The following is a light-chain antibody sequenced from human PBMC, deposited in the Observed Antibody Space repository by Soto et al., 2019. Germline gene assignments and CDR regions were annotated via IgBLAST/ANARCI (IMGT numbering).Light chain of an antibody. CDR2: EVN. V-gene: IGLV2-14*01. CDR1: SNDIGGYNY. CDR3: CSYTSTSTLYV. J-gene: IGLJ1*01. Sequence: QSVLTQPASVSGSLGQSITISCTGTSNDIGGYNYVPWYQQHPGKVPKLIIYEVNNRPSGVSHRFSASKSDNTASLTISGLQAEDEADYYCCSYTSTSTLYVFGTGTKVTVL.